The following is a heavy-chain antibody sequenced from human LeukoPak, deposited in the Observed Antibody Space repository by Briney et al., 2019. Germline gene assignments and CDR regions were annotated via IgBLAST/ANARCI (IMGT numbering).Heavy chain of an antibody. CDR1: GYSCTSYG. D-gene: IGHD3-10*01. Sequence: ASVKVSCKASGYSCTSYGISWVRQAPGQGLEWMGLISAYNGNTNYAQKLQGRVTMTTDTSTSTAYMELRSLRSDDTAVYYCARDPGTHYYYYYMDVWGKGTTVTVSS. CDR2: ISAYNGNT. J-gene: IGHJ6*03. CDR3: ARDPGTHYYYYYMDV. V-gene: IGHV1-18*01.